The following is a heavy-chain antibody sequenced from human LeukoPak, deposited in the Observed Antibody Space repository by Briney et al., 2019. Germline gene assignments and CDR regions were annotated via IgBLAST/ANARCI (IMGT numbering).Heavy chain of an antibody. CDR3: ARIAAPGNRRLNF. Sequence: ASVKVSCKASGYTFTTYDINWVRQAAGQGLEWMGWMNPNSGNTGNAQKFQGRDTMTRNTSISTAYMELTSLTSEDTAVYFCARIAAPGNRRLNFWGQGTLVTVSS. D-gene: IGHD6-13*01. J-gene: IGHJ4*02. CDR2: MNPNSGNT. CDR1: GYTFTTYD. V-gene: IGHV1-8*01.